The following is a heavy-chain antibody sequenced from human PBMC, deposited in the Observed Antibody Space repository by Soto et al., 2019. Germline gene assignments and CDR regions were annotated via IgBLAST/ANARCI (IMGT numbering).Heavy chain of an antibody. CDR2: IYTSGST. Sequence: PSETLSLTCTVSGGSISSYYWSWIRQPAGKGLEWIGRIYTSGSTNYNPSLKSRVTMSVDTSKNQFSLKLSSVTAADTAVYYCARERVIYNWNDVAGLWFDPWGQGTLVTVLL. CDR1: GGSISSYY. V-gene: IGHV4-4*07. J-gene: IGHJ5*02. CDR3: ARERVIYNWNDVAGLWFDP. D-gene: IGHD1-1*01.